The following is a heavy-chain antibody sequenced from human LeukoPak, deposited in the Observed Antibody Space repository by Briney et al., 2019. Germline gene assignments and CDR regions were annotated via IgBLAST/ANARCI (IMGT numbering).Heavy chain of an antibody. Sequence: SETLSLTCTVSGGSISSSSYYWGWIRQPPGKGLEWIGSIYYSGSTYYNPSIKSRVTISVDTSKNQFSLKLSSVTDADAAVYYCARYEYVRVRFGELFLNWFDPWGQGTLVTVSS. D-gene: IGHD3-10*01. V-gene: IGHV4-39*01. J-gene: IGHJ5*02. CDR3: ARYEYVRVRFGELFLNWFDP. CDR2: IYYSGST. CDR1: GGSISSSSYY.